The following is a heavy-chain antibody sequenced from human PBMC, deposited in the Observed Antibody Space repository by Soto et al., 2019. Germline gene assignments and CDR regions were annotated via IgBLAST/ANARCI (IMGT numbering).Heavy chain of an antibody. CDR3: ARGKGMEENYYYYGMDI. J-gene: IGHJ6*02. CDR1: GYTFTTYY. Sequence: QVQLVQSGAEVKKPGASVKVSCKASGYTFTTYYMHWVRQAPGQGLEWMGIISPDGGRTSYAQKFQGRVTMTRDTSTSTVYMELTSLTSEDTAVYYCARGKGMEENYYYYGMDIWGQGTTVTVSS. V-gene: IGHV1-46*01. D-gene: IGHD1-1*01. CDR2: ISPDGGRT.